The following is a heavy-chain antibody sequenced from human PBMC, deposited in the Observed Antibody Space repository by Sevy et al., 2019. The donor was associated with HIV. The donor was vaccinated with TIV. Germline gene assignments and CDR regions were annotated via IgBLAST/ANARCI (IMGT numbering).Heavy chain of an antibody. V-gene: IGHV3-30-3*01. Sequence: GSLRLSCAASGFTFSSYAMHWVRQAPGKGLEWVAVISYDGSNKYYADSVKGRFTISRDNSKNTLYLQMNSLRAEDTAVYYCARRFGGYSDAFDIWGQGTMVTVSS. CDR2: ISYDGSNK. D-gene: IGHD3-10*01. CDR1: GFTFSSYA. J-gene: IGHJ3*02. CDR3: ARRFGGYSDAFDI.